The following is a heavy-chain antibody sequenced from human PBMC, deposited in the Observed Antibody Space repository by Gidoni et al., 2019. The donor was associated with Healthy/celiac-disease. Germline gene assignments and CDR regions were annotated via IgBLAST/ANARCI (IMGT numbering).Heavy chain of an antibody. CDR3: ARDVSL. V-gene: IGHV4-38-2*02. Sequence: QVQLQESGPGLVKPSETLSLTCTVSGYSISSGYYWGWIRQPPGKGLEWIGSICHSGSTYYNPSLKSRVTISVDTSKNQFSLKLSSVTAADTAVYYCARDVSLWGQGTLVTVSS. D-gene: IGHD2-8*01. CDR1: GYSISSGYY. J-gene: IGHJ4*02. CDR2: ICHSGST.